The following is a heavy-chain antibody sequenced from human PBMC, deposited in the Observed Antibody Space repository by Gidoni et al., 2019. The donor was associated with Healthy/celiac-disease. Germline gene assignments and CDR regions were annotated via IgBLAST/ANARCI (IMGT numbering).Heavy chain of an antibody. CDR2: IRSKANSYAT. V-gene: IGHV3-73*02. CDR3: RTYGVEY. J-gene: IGHJ4*02. D-gene: IGHD4-17*01. CDR1: GFTFSGSA. Sequence: EVQLVESGGGLVQPGGSLKLSCAASGFTFSGSAMHWVRQASGKGLEWVGRIRSKANSYATAYAASVKGRFTISRDDSKNTAYLQMNSLKTEDTAEYYCRTYGVEYWGQGTLVTVSS.